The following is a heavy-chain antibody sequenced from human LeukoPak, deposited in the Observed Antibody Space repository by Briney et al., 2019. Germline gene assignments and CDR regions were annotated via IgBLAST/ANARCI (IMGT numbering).Heavy chain of an antibody. D-gene: IGHD6-13*01. CDR2: FDPEDGET. CDR3: ATGVSGSSSWYPYYYYMDV. J-gene: IGHJ6*03. Sequence: ASVTVSCKVSGYTLTELSMHWVRQAPGKGLEWMGGFDPEDGETIYAQKFQGRVTMTEDTSTDTAYMELSSLRSEDTAVYYCATGVSGSSSWYPYYYYMDVWGKGTTVTVSS. V-gene: IGHV1-24*01. CDR1: GYTLTELS.